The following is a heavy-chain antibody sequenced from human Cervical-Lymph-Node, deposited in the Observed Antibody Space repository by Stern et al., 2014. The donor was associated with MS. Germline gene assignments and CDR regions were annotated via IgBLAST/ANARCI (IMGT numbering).Heavy chain of an antibody. V-gene: IGHV1-69*01. CDR3: ARDVGKYYDSSGYSD. J-gene: IGHJ4*02. Sequence: VQLVESGAEVKKPGSSVKVSCKASGGTFNSYAISWVRQAPGQGLEWMGGIIPIFGTANYAQKFQGRVTITADESTSTAYMELSSLRSEDTAVYYCARDVGKYYDSSGYSDWGQGTLVTVSS. CDR2: IIPIFGTA. CDR1: GGTFNSYA. D-gene: IGHD3-22*01.